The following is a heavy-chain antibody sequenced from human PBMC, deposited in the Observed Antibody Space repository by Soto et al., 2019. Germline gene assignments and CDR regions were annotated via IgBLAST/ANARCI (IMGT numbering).Heavy chain of an antibody. CDR3: ASLIAVAGTTVTYYYYGMDV. CDR2: IIPIFGTA. V-gene: IGHV1-69*12. D-gene: IGHD6-19*01. J-gene: IGHJ6*02. Sequence: QVQLVQSGAEVKKPGSSVKVSCKASGGTFSSYAISWVRQAPGQGLEWMGGIIPIFGTANYAQKFQGRVTITADESTSPAYMELSSLGSEDTAVYYCASLIAVAGTTVTYYYYGMDVWGQGTTVTVSS. CDR1: GGTFSSYA.